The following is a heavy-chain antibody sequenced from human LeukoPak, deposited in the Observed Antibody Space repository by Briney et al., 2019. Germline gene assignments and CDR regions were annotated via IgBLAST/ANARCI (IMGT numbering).Heavy chain of an antibody. J-gene: IGHJ4*02. CDR3: ARRGPADIVVVVAAEAFDY. D-gene: IGHD2-15*01. Sequence: SETLSLTCTVSGGSISSYYWSWIRQPAGKGLEWIGRIYTSGSTNYNPSLKSRVTMSVDTSKNQFSLKLSSVTAADTAVYYCARRGPADIVVVVAAEAFDYWGQGTLVTVSS. CDR1: GGSISSYY. CDR2: IYTSGST. V-gene: IGHV4-4*07.